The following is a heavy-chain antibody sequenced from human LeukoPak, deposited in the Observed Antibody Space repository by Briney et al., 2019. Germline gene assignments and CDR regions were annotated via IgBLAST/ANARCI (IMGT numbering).Heavy chain of an antibody. Sequence: SETLSLTCAVYGGSFSGYYWSWIRQPPGKGLEWIGEINHSGSTNYNPSLKSRVTISVDTSKNQFSLKLSSVTAADTAVYYCARGRGPRGYWGQGTLVTVSS. CDR2: INHSGST. V-gene: IGHV4-34*01. CDR1: GGSFSGYY. D-gene: IGHD3-10*01. CDR3: ARGRGPRGY. J-gene: IGHJ4*02.